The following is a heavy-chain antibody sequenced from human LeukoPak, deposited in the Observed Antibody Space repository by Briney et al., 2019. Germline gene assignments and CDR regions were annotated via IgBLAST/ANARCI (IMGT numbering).Heavy chain of an antibody. CDR2: ISAYNGNT. CDR3: ARVGYDSSGYSPYWFDP. CDR1: GYTFTSYG. V-gene: IGHV1-18*01. J-gene: IGHJ5*02. D-gene: IGHD3-22*01. Sequence: GESLQVSCKASGYTFTSYGISWVRQAPGQGLEWMGWISAYNGNTNYAQKLQGRVTMTTDTSTSTAYMELRSLRSDDTAVYYCARVGYDSSGYSPYWFDPWGQGTLVTVSS.